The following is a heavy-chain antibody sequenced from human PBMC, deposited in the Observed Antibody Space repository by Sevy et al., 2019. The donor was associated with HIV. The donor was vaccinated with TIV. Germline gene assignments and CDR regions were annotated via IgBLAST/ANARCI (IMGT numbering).Heavy chain of an antibody. CDR3: ARRTEETTTSGWFDP. J-gene: IGHJ5*02. D-gene: IGHD4-17*01. CDR2: IYYTGKT. CDR1: GASIDSSSYY. Sequence: SETLSLTCTVSGASIDSSSYYWGWIRQPPGKGLEWIGTIYYTGKTYYVPSLKSRVTISADMSNNQFSLRLRSVTAADTAVYYCARRTEETTTSGWFDPWGQGTLVTVSS. V-gene: IGHV4-39*01.